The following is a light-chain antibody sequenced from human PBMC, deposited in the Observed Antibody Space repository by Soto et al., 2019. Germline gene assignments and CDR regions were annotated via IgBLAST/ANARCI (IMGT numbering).Light chain of an antibody. CDR2: AAS. CDR3: IQDYNYHQT. J-gene: IGKJ1*01. V-gene: IGKV1-6*01. Sequence: QLPQSPSFLSASVVYIVTITFLASQGIGSYLAWYQQKPGKAPKFLIYAASSLQSGVPSRFSGSGSGKDFTLTISSMQHEDFATYYCIQDYNYHQTFGKGPKVDLK. CDR1: QGIGSY.